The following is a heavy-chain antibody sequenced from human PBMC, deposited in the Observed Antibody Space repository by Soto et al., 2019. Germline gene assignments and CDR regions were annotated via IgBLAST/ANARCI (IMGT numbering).Heavy chain of an antibody. V-gene: IGHV4-39*01. D-gene: IGHD2-2*02. CDR1: GGSISSSSYY. CDR2: TYYSGST. J-gene: IGHJ4*02. Sequence: QLQLQESGPGLVKPSETLSLTCTVSGGSISSSSYYWGWIRQPPGKGLEWIGSTYYSGSTYYNPSLRSRVTRSVDTAKNQFSLKLSSVTAADTALYYCASHSGGYCSSTSCYTGFDYWGQGTLVTVSS. CDR3: ASHSGGYCSSTSCYTGFDY.